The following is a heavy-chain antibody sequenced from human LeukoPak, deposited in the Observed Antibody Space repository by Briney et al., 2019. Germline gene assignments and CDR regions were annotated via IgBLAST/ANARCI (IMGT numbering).Heavy chain of an antibody. J-gene: IGHJ4*02. V-gene: IGHV4-31*03. CDR1: GGSISSGGYY. CDR3: ARTLAEMTTVTTFDY. CDR2: IYYSGST. D-gene: IGHD4-17*01. Sequence: PSETLSLTCTVSGGSISSGGYYWSWIRQHPGKGLEWIGYIYYSGSTYYNPSLKSRVTISVDTSKNQFSLKLSSVTAADTAVYYRARTLAEMTTVTTFDYWGQGTLVTVSS.